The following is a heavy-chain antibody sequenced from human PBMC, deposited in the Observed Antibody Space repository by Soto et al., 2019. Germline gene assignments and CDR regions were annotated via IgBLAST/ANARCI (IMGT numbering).Heavy chain of an antibody. CDR3: ARLLYYNAFDI. V-gene: IGHV4-39*01. J-gene: IGHJ3*02. Sequence: QLQLQESGPGLVKPSETLSLTCTVSGGSISSSSYYWGWIRQPPGKGLEWIGSIYYSGSTYYNPSLKSRVTISVDTSKNQFSLKLSSVTAADTAVYYCARLLYYNAFDIWGQGTKGHRLF. CDR1: GGSISSSSYY. D-gene: IGHD3-10*01. CDR2: IYYSGST.